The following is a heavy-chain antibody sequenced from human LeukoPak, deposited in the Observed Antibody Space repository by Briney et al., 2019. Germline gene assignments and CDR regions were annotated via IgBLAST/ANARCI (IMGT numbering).Heavy chain of an antibody. V-gene: IGHV3-30*03. D-gene: IGHD4-17*01. Sequence: GGSLRLSCAASGFTFNNYGMHWVRQAPGKGLEWVAVVSDDGRTKYYVDSVRGRFTISRDNSMNTVYLQMNSLRAEDTAVYYCAREGSHGDYSYWGQGTLVTVSP. CDR2: VSDDGRTK. J-gene: IGHJ4*02. CDR3: AREGSHGDYSY. CDR1: GFTFNNYG.